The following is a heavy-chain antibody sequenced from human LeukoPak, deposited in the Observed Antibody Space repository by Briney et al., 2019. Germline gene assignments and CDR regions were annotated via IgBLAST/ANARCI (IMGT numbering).Heavy chain of an antibody. D-gene: IGHD6-19*01. V-gene: IGHV5-51*01. J-gene: IGHJ4*02. CDR2: IYPGDSDT. CDR3: SRLLSRGWSDDY. Sequence: GESLKISCEGSGYSFTIYWIGWVRQMPGKGLEWMGIIYPGDSDTTYSPSFQGQVTISADKSISTAYLQWSSLKASDTAMYYCSRLLSRGWSDDYWGQGTLVTVSS. CDR1: GYSFTIYW.